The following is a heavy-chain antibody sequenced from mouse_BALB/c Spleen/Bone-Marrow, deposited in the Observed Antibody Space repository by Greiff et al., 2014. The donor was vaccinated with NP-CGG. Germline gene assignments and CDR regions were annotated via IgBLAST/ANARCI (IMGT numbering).Heavy chain of an antibody. Sequence: EVKVEESGPGLVKPSQTVSLTCTVTGISITTGNYRWSWIRQFPGNKLEWIGCVYYSGTITYNPSLTSRTTITRDTSKNQFFLEMNSLTAEDTATYYCARDGNYAMDYWGQGTSVTVSS. J-gene: IGHJ4*01. CDR1: GISITTGNYR. CDR2: VYYSGTI. CDR3: ARDGNYAMDY. V-gene: IGHV3-5*02. D-gene: IGHD1-1*02.